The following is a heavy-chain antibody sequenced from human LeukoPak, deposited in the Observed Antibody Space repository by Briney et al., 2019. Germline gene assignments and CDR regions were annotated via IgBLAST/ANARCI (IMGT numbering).Heavy chain of an antibody. D-gene: IGHD6-19*01. J-gene: IGHJ4*02. CDR2: ITSSSSYI. CDR3: ARGAYSSGWAYFDH. CDR1: GFTFSSYS. V-gene: IGHV3-21*01. Sequence: AGGSLRLSCAASGFTFSSYSMNWVRQAPGKGLEWVSSITSSSSYIYYRDSVKGRFTISRDNAKNSLYLHMDSLRAEDTAVYYCARGAYSSGWAYFDHWGQGTLVAVSS.